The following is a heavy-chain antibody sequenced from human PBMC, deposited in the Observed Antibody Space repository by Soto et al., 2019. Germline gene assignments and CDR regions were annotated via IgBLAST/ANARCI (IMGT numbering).Heavy chain of an antibody. D-gene: IGHD2-2*01. CDR2: IYPGDSDT. J-gene: IGHJ3*02. V-gene: IGHV5-51*01. CDR3: ARGVGGYCISTSCDAFDI. CDR1: GYSFTSYW. Sequence: ESLKISCKGSGYSFTSYWIGWVRQMPGKGLEWMGIIYPGDSDTRYSPSFQGQVNISADKSISTAYLQWSSLKASDTAMYYCARGVGGYCISTSCDAFDIWGQGTMVTVSS.